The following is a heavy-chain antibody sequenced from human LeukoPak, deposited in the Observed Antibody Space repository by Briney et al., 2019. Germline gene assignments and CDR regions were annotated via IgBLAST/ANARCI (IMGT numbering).Heavy chain of an antibody. D-gene: IGHD6-13*01. J-gene: IGHJ4*02. CDR1: GFTFSSYG. CDR2: IRYDGSNK. Sequence: GSLRLSCAASGFTFSSYGMHWVRQAPGKGLEWVAFIRYDGSNKYYADSVKGRFTISRDNSKNTLYLQMNSLRAEDTAVYYCAKEAYSSSWYLGYWGQGTLVTVSS. CDR3: AKEAYSSSWYLGY. V-gene: IGHV3-30*02.